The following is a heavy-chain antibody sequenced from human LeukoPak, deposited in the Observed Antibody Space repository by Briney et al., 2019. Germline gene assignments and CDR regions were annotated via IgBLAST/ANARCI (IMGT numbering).Heavy chain of an antibody. CDR1: GFTFSTYA. J-gene: IGHJ4*02. D-gene: IGHD3-3*01. Sequence: GGSLRLSCAASGFTFSTYAMHWVRQAPGKGLEWVAVISYDTSNKYYADSVKGRFTISRDNSKNTLYLQMNSLRAEDTVVYYCARGAYDFWSGIDYWGQGTLVTVSS. V-gene: IGHV3-30-3*01. CDR2: ISYDTSNK. CDR3: ARGAYDFWSGIDY.